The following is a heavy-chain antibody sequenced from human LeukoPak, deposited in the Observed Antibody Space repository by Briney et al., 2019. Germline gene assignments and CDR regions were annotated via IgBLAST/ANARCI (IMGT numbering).Heavy chain of an antibody. Sequence: GGSLRPSCAASGFTFSSYWMSWVRQAPGKGLEWVANIKQDGSEKYYVDSVKGRFTISRDNAKNSLYLQMNSLRAEDTAVYYCARGIAGGAFDIWGQGTMVTVSS. D-gene: IGHD6-13*01. CDR3: ARGIAGGAFDI. J-gene: IGHJ3*02. CDR1: GFTFSSYW. CDR2: IKQDGSEK. V-gene: IGHV3-7*03.